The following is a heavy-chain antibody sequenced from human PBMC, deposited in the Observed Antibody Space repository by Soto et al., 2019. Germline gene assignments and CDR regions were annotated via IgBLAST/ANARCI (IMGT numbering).Heavy chain of an antibody. CDR1: GFTFSSYG. CDR2: IWYDGSNK. V-gene: IGHV3-33*01. D-gene: IGHD4-4*01. Sequence: GGSLRLSCAASGFTFSSYGMHWVRQAPGKGLEWVAVIWYDGSNKYYADSVKGRFTISRDNSKNTLYLQMNSLRAEDTAVYYFARNNDYSNPFYYYYYMDVWGKGTTITVSS. J-gene: IGHJ6*03. CDR3: ARNNDYSNPFYYYYYMDV.